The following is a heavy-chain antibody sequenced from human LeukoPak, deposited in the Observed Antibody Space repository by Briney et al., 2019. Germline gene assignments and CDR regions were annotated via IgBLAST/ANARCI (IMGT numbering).Heavy chain of an antibody. CDR2: IIPIFGTA. J-gene: IGHJ6*02. V-gene: IGHV1-69*06. Sequence: GASVKVSCKASGGTFSSYAISWVRQAPGQGLEWMGGIIPIFGTANYAQKFQGRVTITADKSTSTAYMELSSLRSEDTAVYYCARDRADCSSTSCYGMDVWGQGTTVTVSS. D-gene: IGHD2-2*01. CDR3: ARDRADCSSTSCYGMDV. CDR1: GGTFSSYA.